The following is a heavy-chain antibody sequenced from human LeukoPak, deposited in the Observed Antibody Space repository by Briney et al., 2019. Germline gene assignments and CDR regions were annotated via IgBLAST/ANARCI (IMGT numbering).Heavy chain of an antibody. CDR3: ARDYSPHDYGGNHLGY. V-gene: IGHV1-18*01. J-gene: IGHJ4*02. CDR2: ISAYNGDT. CDR1: GYTFTSYG. Sequence: VASVKVSCKASGYTFTSYGISWVRQAPGQGLEWMGWISAYNGDTNYAQKLQGRVTMTTDTSTSTAYMELRSLRSDDTAVYYCARDYSPHDYGGNHLGYWGQGTLVTVSS. D-gene: IGHD4-17*01.